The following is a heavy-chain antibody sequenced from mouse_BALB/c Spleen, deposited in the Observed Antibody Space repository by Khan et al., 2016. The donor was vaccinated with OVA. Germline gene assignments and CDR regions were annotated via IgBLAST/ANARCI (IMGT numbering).Heavy chain of an antibody. V-gene: IGHV2-6-1*01. CDR2: IWSDGST. J-gene: IGHJ4*01. Sequence: QVQLEESGPGLVAPSQSLSITCTISGFSLTNYGVHWVRQPPGKGLEWLVVIWSDGSTTYNSALKSKLTISKDNSKSQVFLKMNRLQTDDTAMYFCARQPYYHYNIMDYWGQGTSVTVSS. CDR3: ARQPYYHYNIMDY. D-gene: IGHD2-10*01. CDR1: GFSLTNYG.